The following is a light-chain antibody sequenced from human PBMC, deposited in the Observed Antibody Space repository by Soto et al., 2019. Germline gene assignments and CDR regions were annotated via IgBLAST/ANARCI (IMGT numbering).Light chain of an antibody. J-gene: IGLJ2*01. V-gene: IGLV2-14*01. Sequence: QSALTQPASVSGSPGQSITISCTGTSSDVGGYNYVSWYQQHPGKAPKLMIYDVSNRPSGVSNRFSGSKSGNTASLTISGLQAEDEADYSCSSYTSSSTRVFGGGTKVPS. CDR2: DVS. CDR1: SSDVGGYNY. CDR3: SSYTSSSTRV.